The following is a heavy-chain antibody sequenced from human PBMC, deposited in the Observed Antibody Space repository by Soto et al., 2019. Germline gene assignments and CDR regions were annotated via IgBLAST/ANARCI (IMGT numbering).Heavy chain of an antibody. CDR2: IFHSGSN. V-gene: IGHV4-4*02. D-gene: IGHD3-3*01. CDR3: ARGLRSPSNWFDP. Sequence: QVQLQESGPGLVKPSGTLSLTCRVAGVSISSSNWWSWVRQAPGKGLEWIGEIFHSGSNNYNPYLQRRVTISVDKSKNQFSLNLSYGTAADTAVYYCARGLRSPSNWFDPLGQGALVTVSS. CDR1: GVSISSSNW. J-gene: IGHJ5*02.